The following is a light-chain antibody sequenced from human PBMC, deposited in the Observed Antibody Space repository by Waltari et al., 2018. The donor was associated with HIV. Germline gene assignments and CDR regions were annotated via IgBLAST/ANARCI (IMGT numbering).Light chain of an antibody. CDR2: DVT. J-gene: IGLJ3*02. V-gene: IGLV2-11*01. Sequence: QSALTQPPSVSGSPGQSVTISCTGTSTDVGDYNYVSWYQHHPGKVPKLVIYDVTKRSSGVPDRFAGSKSGNTASLTIAGHQTEDEADYYGCSYAGTYTWVFGGGTKVTVL. CDR3: CSYAGTYTWV. CDR1: STDVGDYNY.